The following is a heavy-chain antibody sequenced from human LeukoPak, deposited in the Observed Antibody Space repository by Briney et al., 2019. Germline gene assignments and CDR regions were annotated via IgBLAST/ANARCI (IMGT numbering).Heavy chain of an antibody. D-gene: IGHD6-13*01. J-gene: IGHJ1*01. CDR1: GIIVSNNY. Sequence: GGSLRLSRAASGIIVSNNYMNWVRQAPWKGLEWVSLIYSGGDADYADSVKGRFTISRDNSKNILYLQMNSLRVDDTAVYYCARDPPAVSTNTYGWGQGTLVTVSS. CDR2: IYSGGDA. CDR3: ARDPPAVSTNTYG. V-gene: IGHV3-66*01.